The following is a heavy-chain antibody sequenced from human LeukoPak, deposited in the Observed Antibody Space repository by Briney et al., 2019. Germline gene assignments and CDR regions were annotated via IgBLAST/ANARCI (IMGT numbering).Heavy chain of an antibody. CDR3: ATIKRGSIFGYFDF. CDR2: MFDSVNT. CDR1: GGSITSHF. Sequence: SETLSLTCTVSGGSITSHFWSWIRQPPGKGLEWIAYMFDSVNTKDNPSLKSRLTLSADTSKNQFSLRLSSVTAADTAVYYCATIKRGSIFGYFDFCGQGTQVTVSS. J-gene: IGHJ4*02. D-gene: IGHD5-18*01. V-gene: IGHV4-59*11.